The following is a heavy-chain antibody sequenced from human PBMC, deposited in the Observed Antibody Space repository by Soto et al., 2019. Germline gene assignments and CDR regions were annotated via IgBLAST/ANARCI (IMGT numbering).Heavy chain of an antibody. CDR3: ARVLRWFDY. V-gene: IGHV4-31*03. CDR1: NGSISSGGHY. J-gene: IGHJ5*01. Sequence: PSETLSLTCTVSNGSISSGGHYWSWTRQHPGNGLEWIGYIYYSGSTYYNPSLKSRVTISVDTSKNQFSLKLSSVTAADTAVYYCARVLRWFDYWGQGTLVTVSS. CDR2: IYYSGST. D-gene: IGHD3-3*01.